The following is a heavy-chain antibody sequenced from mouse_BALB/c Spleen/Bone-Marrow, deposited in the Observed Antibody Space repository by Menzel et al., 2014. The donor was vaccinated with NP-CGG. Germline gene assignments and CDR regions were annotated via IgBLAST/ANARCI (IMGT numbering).Heavy chain of an antibody. CDR2: ISSGSSTI. Sequence: EVQLVESGGGLVQPGGSRKLSCAASGFTFSSFGMHWVRQAPEKGLEWVAYISSGSSTIYYADTVKGRFTISSDNPKNTLFLQMTSLRSEDTAMYYCARGGNFAWFAYWGQGTLVTVSA. CDR1: GFTFSSFG. V-gene: IGHV5-17*02. D-gene: IGHD2-1*01. J-gene: IGHJ3*01. CDR3: ARGGNFAWFAY.